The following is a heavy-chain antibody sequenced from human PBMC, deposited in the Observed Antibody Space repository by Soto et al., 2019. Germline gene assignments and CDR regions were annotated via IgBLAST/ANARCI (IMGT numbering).Heavy chain of an antibody. CDR2: IWYDGSNK. CDR3: ASLRQDSSGWYYIDY. D-gene: IGHD6-19*01. J-gene: IGHJ4*01. V-gene: IGHV3-33*08. Sequence: GGSLRLSCAASGFTFRNYGMHWVRQAPGKGLEWVAVIWYDGSNKYYADSVKGRFTISRDNSKNTLYLQLNSLRAEDTAVYYCASLRQDSSGWYYIDYRGHGTLVTVSS. CDR1: GFTFRNYG.